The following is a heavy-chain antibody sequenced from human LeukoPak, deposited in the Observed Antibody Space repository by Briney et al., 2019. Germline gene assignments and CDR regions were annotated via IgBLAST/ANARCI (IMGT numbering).Heavy chain of an antibody. CDR2: IYYSGST. CDR3: ARTKYSSRSKTGYYYYYMDV. V-gene: IGHV4-39*07. J-gene: IGHJ6*03. Sequence: SETLSLTCTVSGGSISSSSYYWGWIRQPPGKGLEWIGSIYYSGSTYYNPSLKSRVTISVDTSKNQFSLKLSSVTAADTAVYYCARTKYSSRSKTGYYYYYMDVWGKGTTVTISS. D-gene: IGHD6-13*01. CDR1: GGSISSSSYY.